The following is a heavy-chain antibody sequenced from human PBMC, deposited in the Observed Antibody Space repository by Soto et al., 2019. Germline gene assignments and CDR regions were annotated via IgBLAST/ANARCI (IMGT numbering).Heavy chain of an antibody. J-gene: IGHJ6*02. Sequence: GASLKISCKGSGYSFTSYWISWVRQMPGKGLEWMGRIDPSDSYTNYSPSFQGHVTISAGKSISTAYLQWSSLKASDTAMYYCARQGGGRYCSGGSCYYYYGMDVWGQGTTVTVSS. CDR1: GYSFTSYW. CDR3: ARQGGGRYCSGGSCYYYYGMDV. D-gene: IGHD2-15*01. CDR2: IDPSDSYT. V-gene: IGHV5-10-1*01.